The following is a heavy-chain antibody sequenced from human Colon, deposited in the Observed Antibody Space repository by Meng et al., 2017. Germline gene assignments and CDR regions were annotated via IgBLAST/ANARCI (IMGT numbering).Heavy chain of an antibody. CDR3: ASSDYVWASYSY. CDR2: ISYDGSNK. Sequence: VQLIGSGGGVVQPGGSLRLSCAASGFPFNLYAMHWVRHAPGKGLEWVAVISYDGSNKYYADSVKGRFTISRDNSNNSLSLQLSSLRPDDTAVYYCASSDYVWASYSYWGQGTLVTVSS. CDR1: GFPFNLYA. V-gene: IGHV3-30*15. D-gene: IGHD3-16*01. J-gene: IGHJ4*02.